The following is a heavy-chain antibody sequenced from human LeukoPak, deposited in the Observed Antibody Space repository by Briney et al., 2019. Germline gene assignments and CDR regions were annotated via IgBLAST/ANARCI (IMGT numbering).Heavy chain of an antibody. J-gene: IGHJ4*02. V-gene: IGHV4-38-2*02. D-gene: IGHD6-13*01. CDR1: GFSITTGYY. CDR3: ARVIDVAAAGYFDS. Sequence: PSETLSLTYTVSGFSITTGYYWAWIRQPPGKGLEWIGTIFRIGSTYYNPSLKSRVTISVNASKNQFSLKLSSVTAADTALYYCARVIDVAAAGYFDSWGQGTQVTVSS. CDR2: IFRIGST.